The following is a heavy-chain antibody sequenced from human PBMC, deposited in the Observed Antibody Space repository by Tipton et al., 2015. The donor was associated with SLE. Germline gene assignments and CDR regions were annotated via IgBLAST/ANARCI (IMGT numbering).Heavy chain of an antibody. CDR1: GGSFSGHY. J-gene: IGHJ4*02. D-gene: IGHD6-13*01. Sequence: TLSLTCAVYGGSFSGHYWSWIRQLPGKGLEWIGEINQSGSTNYNPSLKSRLIMSVDASKNQFSLKLSSVTAADAAKYYCAGAVGTAAGLSDYWGQGTLVTVS. V-gene: IGHV4-34*01. CDR2: INQSGST. CDR3: AGAVGTAAGLSDY.